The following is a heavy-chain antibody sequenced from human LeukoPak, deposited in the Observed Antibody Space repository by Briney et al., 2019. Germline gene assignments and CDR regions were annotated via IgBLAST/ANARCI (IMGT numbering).Heavy chain of an antibody. CDR3: AREFSGTSIAARVFDS. Sequence: SETLSLTCTVSGGSITSYYWTYIRQPAGKGLEWIGRIHTSGSTNYNPSLKSRVTMSVDTSKNQFSLNLSSVTAADTAMYYCAREFSGTSIAARVFDSWGQGTLVTISS. CDR2: IHTSGST. J-gene: IGHJ4*02. CDR1: GGSITSYY. D-gene: IGHD6-6*01. V-gene: IGHV4-4*07.